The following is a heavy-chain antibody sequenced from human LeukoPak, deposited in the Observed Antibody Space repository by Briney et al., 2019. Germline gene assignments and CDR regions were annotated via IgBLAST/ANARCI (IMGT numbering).Heavy chain of an antibody. J-gene: IGHJ4*03. D-gene: IGHD2-2*01. CDR3: ARGEYQLLPFDY. CDR2: IYYSGST. V-gene: IGHV4-59*01. CDR1: GGSISRYY. Sequence: PSETLSLTCTVSGGSISRYYWSWIRQPPGKGLEWIGYIYYSGSTNYNPSLKSRVTISADTSKNQFSLKLSSVTAADTAVYYCARGEYQLLPFDYWGQGTTVTVSS.